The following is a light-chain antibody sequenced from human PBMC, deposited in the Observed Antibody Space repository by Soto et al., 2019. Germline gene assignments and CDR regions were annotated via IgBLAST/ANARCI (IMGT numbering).Light chain of an antibody. V-gene: IGLV2-11*01. J-gene: IGLJ1*01. CDR1: SSDVGRYNY. CDR2: DVT. CDR3: CSYAGSYTHV. Sequence: QSVLTQPRSVSGSPGQSVTISCTGPSSDVGRYNYVSWYQQHPGKAPKLIIYDVTKRPSGVPDRFSGSKSGNTASLTISVLQAEDEADYYCCSYAGSYTHVVVTGTKLTAL.